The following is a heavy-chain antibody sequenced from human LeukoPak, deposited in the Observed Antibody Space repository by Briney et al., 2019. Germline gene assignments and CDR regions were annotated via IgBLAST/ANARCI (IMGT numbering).Heavy chain of an antibody. D-gene: IGHD3-22*01. CDR1: GGSISSSSYY. CDR2: IYYSGST. J-gene: IGHJ3*02. Sequence: PSETLSLTCTVSGGSISSSSYYWGWIAQPTGKGLEWIGSIYYSGSTYYNPSLKSRVTISVDTSKNQFSLKLSSVTAADTAVYYCARLQRNYYDSSGYRRDTFDIWGQGAMVTVSS. V-gene: IGHV4-39*01. CDR3: ARLQRNYYDSSGYRRDTFDI.